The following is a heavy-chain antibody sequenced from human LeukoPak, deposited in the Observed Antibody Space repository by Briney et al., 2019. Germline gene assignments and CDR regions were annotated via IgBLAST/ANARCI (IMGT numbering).Heavy chain of an antibody. CDR1: GGSISGYY. V-gene: IGHV4-59*01. Sequence: SETLSLTCTVSGGSISGYYWSWIRQPPGKGLEWIGYIYYSGSTNYNPSLKSRVTISVDTSKNQFSLKLSSVTAADTAVYYCARKGIAVAGIRVFFPTSILFDYWGQGTLVTVSS. CDR3: ARKGIAVAGIRVFFPTSILFDY. CDR2: IYYSGST. J-gene: IGHJ4*02. D-gene: IGHD6-19*01.